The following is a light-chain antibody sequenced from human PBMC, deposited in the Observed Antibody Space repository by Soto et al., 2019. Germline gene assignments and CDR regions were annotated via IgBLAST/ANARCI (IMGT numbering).Light chain of an antibody. J-gene: IGKJ5*01. CDR1: QIIGTY. CDR2: GAS. V-gene: IGKV1-39*01. CDR3: QESFSAPIT. Sequence: DIQMTQSPSSLSASVGDRVTITCRASQIIGTYVNWYQQKPGRAPNLLIYGASILQSGVPSRFSGSASGTEFTLTITSLQPEDFATYYCQESFSAPITFGQGTRLE.